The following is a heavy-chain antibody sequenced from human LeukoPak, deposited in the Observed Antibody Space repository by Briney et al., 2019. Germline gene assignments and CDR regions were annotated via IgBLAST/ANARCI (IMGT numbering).Heavy chain of an antibody. Sequence: PGGSLRLSCAVSGFTFSRFWMSWVRQAPGKGLEWVAIIKEDGSEKYYVDSVKGRFTISRDNAKSSLYLRMNSLRVEDTAVYCATRGGWYPRAFDHWGQGTLVTVSS. CDR3: ATRGGWYPRAFDH. CDR1: GFTFSRFW. V-gene: IGHV3-7*01. J-gene: IGHJ5*02. CDR2: IKEDGSEK. D-gene: IGHD6-19*01.